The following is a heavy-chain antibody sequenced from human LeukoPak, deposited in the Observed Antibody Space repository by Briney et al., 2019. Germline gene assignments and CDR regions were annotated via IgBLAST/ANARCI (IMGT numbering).Heavy chain of an antibody. V-gene: IGHV3-30*03. Sequence: GGSLRLSCAASGFTFSSYGMHWVRQAPGKGLEWVAVISYDGSNKYYADSVKGRFTISRDNSKNTLYLQMNSLRAEDTAVYYCAREWVSGYYYGMDVWGQGTTVTVSS. J-gene: IGHJ6*02. D-gene: IGHD1-26*01. CDR1: GFTFSSYG. CDR3: AREWVSGYYYGMDV. CDR2: ISYDGSNK.